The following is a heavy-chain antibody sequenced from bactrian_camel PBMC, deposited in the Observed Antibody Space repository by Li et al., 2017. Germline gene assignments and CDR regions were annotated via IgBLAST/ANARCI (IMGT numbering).Heavy chain of an antibody. V-gene: IGHV3S54*01. J-gene: IGHJ6*01. CDR2: ILSDDNTT. CDR1: RDGHASNC. D-gene: IGHD2*01. CDR3: ATLWSEPPVSFGY. Sequence: VQLVESGGGSVQAGGSLRLSCAVSRDGHASNCLGWFRQVPGKERDGIVLILSDDNTTYYADAVKGRFTISRDNAKNTLYLEMNSLKSEDTALYFCATLWSEPPVSFGYWGQGTQVTVS.